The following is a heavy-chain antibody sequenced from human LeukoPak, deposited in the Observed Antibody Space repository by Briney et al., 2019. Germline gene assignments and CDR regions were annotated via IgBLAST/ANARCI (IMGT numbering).Heavy chain of an antibody. V-gene: IGHV4-59*08. D-gene: IGHD1-26*01. CDR1: GDSISSYY. CDR3: ARVLLVGAILDDFDY. Sequence: PSETLSLTCTVSGDSISSYYWSWIRQPTGKGLEWIGYIYYSGSTNYNPSLKSRVSISVDTSKNQFSLRLSSVTAADTAVYYCARVLLVGAILDDFDYWGQGTLVTVSS. CDR2: IYYSGST. J-gene: IGHJ4*02.